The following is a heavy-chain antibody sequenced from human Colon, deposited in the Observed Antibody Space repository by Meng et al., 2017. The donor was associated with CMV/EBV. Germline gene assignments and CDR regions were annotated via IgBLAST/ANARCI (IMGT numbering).Heavy chain of an antibody. J-gene: IGHJ4*02. V-gene: IGHV1-2*05. CDR3: TRKFDGYYDY. D-gene: IGHD3-22*01. CDR1: GYTCTAHY. CDR2: INPNNGAT. Sequence: SCEASGYTCTAHYRHWVRQTHGQGLEWMRRINPNNGATDYAQKFQGRITMARDTSISTIYMEVSRLTSDDTGIYYCTRKFDGYYDYWGQGTLVTVSS.